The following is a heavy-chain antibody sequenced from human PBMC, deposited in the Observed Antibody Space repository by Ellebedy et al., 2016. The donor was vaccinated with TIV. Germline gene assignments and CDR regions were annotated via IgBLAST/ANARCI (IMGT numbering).Heavy chain of an antibody. D-gene: IGHD2-15*01. CDR2: IYHSGST. V-gene: IGHV4-4*02. Sequence: GSLRLSCAVSGGSISSSNWWSWVRQPPGKGLEWIGEIYHSGSTKYNPSLKSRFTISVDKSKNQFSLKLSSVTAADTDVYYCERGGRYCSRGSCYSRYYYYYYGMDVWGQGTTVTVSS. J-gene: IGHJ6*02. CDR3: ERGGRYCSRGSCYSRYYYYYYGMDV. CDR1: GGSISSSNW.